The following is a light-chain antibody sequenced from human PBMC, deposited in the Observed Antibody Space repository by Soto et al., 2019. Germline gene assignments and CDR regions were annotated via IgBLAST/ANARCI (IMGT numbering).Light chain of an antibody. CDR2: GAS. J-gene: IGKJ1*01. CDR1: QSISGTF. Sequence: EIVLTQSPGTLSLSPGERATLSCRASQSISGTFLAWYQHKPGQAPRVLMYGASRRATGIPDRFSGSGSGTDFTLTISRLEPEDFALYYCQQYFSSWTFGQGTKMEMK. CDR3: QQYFSSWT. V-gene: IGKV3-20*01.